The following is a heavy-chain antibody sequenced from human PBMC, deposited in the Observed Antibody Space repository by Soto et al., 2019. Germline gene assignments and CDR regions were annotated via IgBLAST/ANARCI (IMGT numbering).Heavy chain of an antibody. CDR3: ARSVFP. CDR2: IYYSGST. V-gene: IGHV4-31*03. Sequence: PSETLALTCTVSGESICSSGDDGSWIRQPPGKGLEWIAYIYYSGSTYYNPSLKSRVTISVDTPKNQFSLKLSSVTAADTAVYYCARSVFPWGHGTLVTVSS. CDR1: GESICSSGDD. J-gene: IGHJ5*02.